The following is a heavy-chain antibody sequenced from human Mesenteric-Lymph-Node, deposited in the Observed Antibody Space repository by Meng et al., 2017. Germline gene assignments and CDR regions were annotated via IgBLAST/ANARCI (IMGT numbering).Heavy chain of an antibody. Sequence: GGSLRLSCAASGFTFTDSGMSWLRQAPGKGLEWVSTVSLSGDYTKYADSVKGRFTISRENSKNTLYLQMNSLRVKDTAVYFCAKSFGSGDFDSWGQGTLVTVSS. CDR3: AKSFGSGDFDS. CDR1: GFTFTDSG. V-gene: IGHV3-23*01. D-gene: IGHD3-10*01. J-gene: IGHJ4*02. CDR2: VSLSGDYT.